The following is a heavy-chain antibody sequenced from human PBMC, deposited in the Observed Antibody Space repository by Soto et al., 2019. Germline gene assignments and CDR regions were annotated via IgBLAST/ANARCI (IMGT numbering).Heavy chain of an antibody. Sequence: QVQLVQSGAEVKKPGASVKVSCKASGYTFTSYDINWVRQATGQGLEWMGWMNPNSGNTGFAQKFQGRITITRNTSIITAYMELSSLRSEDTAVYYCARGRLAARGRFDPWGQGTLVTVSS. D-gene: IGHD6-6*01. CDR3: ARGRLAARGRFDP. CDR2: MNPNSGNT. CDR1: GYTFTSYD. J-gene: IGHJ5*02. V-gene: IGHV1-8*01.